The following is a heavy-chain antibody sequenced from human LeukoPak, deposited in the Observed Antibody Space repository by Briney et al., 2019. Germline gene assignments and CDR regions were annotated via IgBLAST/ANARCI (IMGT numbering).Heavy chain of an antibody. CDR2: VYYSGST. D-gene: IGHD2-15*01. Sequence: SETLSLTCVVSGVSVSGYYWGWIRQPPGRGLEWIGYVYYSGSTNYNPSFKSRITISVDTSRNQFSLQLSSVTAADTAVYYCARIHRYCSGGACYVLDNWGQGTLVAVSS. J-gene: IGHJ4*02. CDR3: ARIHRYCSGGACYVLDN. CDR1: GVSVSGYY. V-gene: IGHV4-59*02.